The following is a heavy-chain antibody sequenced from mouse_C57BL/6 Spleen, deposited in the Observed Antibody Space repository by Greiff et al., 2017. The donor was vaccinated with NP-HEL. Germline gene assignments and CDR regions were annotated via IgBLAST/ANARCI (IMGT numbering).Heavy chain of an antibody. CDR1: GYTFTSYG. D-gene: IGHD2-3*01. CDR3: ARGGNDGYYGY. J-gene: IGHJ3*01. Sequence: SGAELARPGASVKLSCKASGYTFTSYGISWVKQRTGQGLEWIGEIYPRSGNTYYNEKFKGKATLTADKSSSTAYMELRSLTSEDSAVYFCARGGNDGYYGYWGQGTLVTVSA. V-gene: IGHV1-81*01. CDR2: IYPRSGNT.